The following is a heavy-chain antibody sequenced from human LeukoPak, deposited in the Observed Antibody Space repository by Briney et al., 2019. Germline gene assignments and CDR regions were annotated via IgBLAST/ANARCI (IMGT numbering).Heavy chain of an antibody. V-gene: IGHV3-48*02. CDR3: ARDQEWGELPALDY. J-gene: IGHJ4*02. D-gene: IGHD1-26*01. Sequence: TGGSLRLSCAASGFTFSSYSMNWVRQAPGKGLEWVSYISSSSSTIYYADSVKGRFTISRDNAKNSLYLQMNSLRDEDTAVYYCARDQEWGELPALDYWGQGTLVTVSS. CDR1: GFTFSSYS. CDR2: ISSSSSTI.